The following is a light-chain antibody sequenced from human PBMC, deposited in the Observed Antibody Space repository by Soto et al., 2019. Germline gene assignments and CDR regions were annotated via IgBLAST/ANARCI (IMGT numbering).Light chain of an antibody. J-gene: IGKJ1*01. Sequence: EIVLTQSPDTLSLSPGERATISCRASQSIAKNYLAWYQQKPGQAPRLLIYDASSRATGIPDRFTGSGSGADFALTISRLEPEDFAVYYCQQCAYSPRTF. V-gene: IGKV3-20*01. CDR1: QSIAKNY. CDR2: DAS. CDR3: QQCAYSPRT.